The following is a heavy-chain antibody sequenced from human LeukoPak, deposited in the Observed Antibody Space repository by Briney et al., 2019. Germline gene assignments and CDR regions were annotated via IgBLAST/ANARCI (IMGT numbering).Heavy chain of an antibody. CDR1: GFTFSSFA. V-gene: IGHV3-23*01. D-gene: IGHD3-10*01. CDR3: AKLGNFGSGSYSD. Sequence: GGSLRLSCAASGFTFSSFAMSWVRQAPGKGLEWVSSISDSGGNTYDADSVKGRFTVSRDNSKNTLYLQMNSLRDEDTAVYYCAKLGNFGSGSYSDWGQGTLVTVSS. CDR2: ISDSGGNT. J-gene: IGHJ4*02.